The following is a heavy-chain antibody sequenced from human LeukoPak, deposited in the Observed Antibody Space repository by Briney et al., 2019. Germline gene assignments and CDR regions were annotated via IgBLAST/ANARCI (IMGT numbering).Heavy chain of an antibody. D-gene: IGHD3-10*01. J-gene: IGHJ6*03. V-gene: IGHV4-34*01. CDR3: ASRRRITMVRGVRRYYYYYMDV. CDR1: GFTFSSYS. CDR2: INHSGST. Sequence: GSLRLSCAASGFTFSSYSMNWVRQPPGKGLEWIGEINHSGSTNYNPSLKSRVTISVDTSKNQFSLKLSSVTAADTAVYYCASRRRITMVRGVRRYYYYYMDVWGKGTTVTVSS.